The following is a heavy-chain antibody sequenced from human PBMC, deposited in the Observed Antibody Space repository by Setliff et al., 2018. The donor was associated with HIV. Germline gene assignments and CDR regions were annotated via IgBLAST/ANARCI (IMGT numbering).Heavy chain of an antibody. CDR2: IYHSGST. V-gene: IGHV4-38-2*02. J-gene: IGHJ4*02. Sequence: SETLSLTCTVSGYSISSGYYWGWIRQPPGKGLEWIGSIYHSGSTYYNPSLKSRVTISVDTPKNQFSLKLSSVTAADTAVYYCASPSSGYFDYWGQGTLVTV. CDR3: ASPSSGYFDY. CDR1: GYSISSGYY.